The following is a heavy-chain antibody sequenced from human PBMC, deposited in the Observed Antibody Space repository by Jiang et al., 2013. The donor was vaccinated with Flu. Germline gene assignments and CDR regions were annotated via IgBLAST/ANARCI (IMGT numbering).Heavy chain of an antibody. CDR3: AHSLWYDTSGSYYGIRFDY. CDR1: GFSLSTNGVG. V-gene: IGHV2-5*02. D-gene: IGHD3-22*01. CDR2: IYWDDFK. J-gene: IGHJ4*02. Sequence: KPTQTLTLTCSLSGFSLSTNGVGVGWIRQPPGKALEWLAVIYWDDFKRYSPSLRSRLTITKDTSKNQVVLRMTNMDPVDTATYYCAHSLWYDTSGSYYGIRFDYWGQGTLVTVSS.